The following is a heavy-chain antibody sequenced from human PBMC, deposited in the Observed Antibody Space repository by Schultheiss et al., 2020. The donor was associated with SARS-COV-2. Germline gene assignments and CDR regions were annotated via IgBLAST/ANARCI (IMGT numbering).Heavy chain of an antibody. CDR2: IYYSGST. J-gene: IGHJ6*02. D-gene: IGHD5-18*01. CDR3: ARVGYSYGLDYYYYGMDV. CDR1: GGSISGDY. Sequence: SETLSLTCTVSGGSISGDYWSWIRQPPGKGLEWIGYIYYSGSTYYNPSLKSRVTISVDTSKNQFSLKLSSVTAADTAVYYCARVGYSYGLDYYYYGMDVWGQGTTVTVSS. V-gene: IGHV4-59*01.